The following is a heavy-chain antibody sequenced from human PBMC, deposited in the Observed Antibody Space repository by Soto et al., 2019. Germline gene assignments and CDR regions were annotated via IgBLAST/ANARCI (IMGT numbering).Heavy chain of an antibody. Sequence: PGGSLRLSCAASGFTFSSYSMNWVRQAPGKGLEWVSSISSSSSYIYYADSVKGRFTISRDNAKNSLYLQMNSLRAEDTAVYYCAMSYCSSTSCPKHYCGQATLVTVSS. CDR1: GFTFSSYS. CDR2: ISSSSSYI. J-gene: IGHJ4*02. D-gene: IGHD2-2*01. CDR3: AMSYCSSTSCPKHY. V-gene: IGHV3-21*01.